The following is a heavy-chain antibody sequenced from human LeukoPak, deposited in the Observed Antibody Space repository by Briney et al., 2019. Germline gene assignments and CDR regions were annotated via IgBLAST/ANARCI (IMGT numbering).Heavy chain of an antibody. CDR2: ISGSGSTI. CDR3: ARTKWLEAIDY. V-gene: IGHV3-48*03. D-gene: IGHD6-19*01. CDR1: GFTFSSYA. Sequence: GGSLRLSCAASGFTFSSYAMSWVRQAPGKGLEWVSAISGSGSTIYYADSVKGRFTISRDNAKNSLYLQMNSLRAEDTAVYYCARTKWLEAIDYWGQGTLVTVSS. J-gene: IGHJ4*02.